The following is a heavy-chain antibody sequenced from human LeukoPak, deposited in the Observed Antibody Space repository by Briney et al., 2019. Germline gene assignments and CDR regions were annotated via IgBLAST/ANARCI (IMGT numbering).Heavy chain of an antibody. V-gene: IGHV3-30*02. J-gene: IGHJ4*02. CDR2: IRYDGSNK. Sequence: PGGSLRLSCAASGFTFSSYGMHWVRQAPGKGLEWVAFIRYDGSNKYYADSVKGRFTISRDNSKNTLYLQMNSLRAEDTAVYYCAKGRGSYGDYARPLDYWGQGTLVTVSS. D-gene: IGHD4-17*01. CDR3: AKGRGSYGDYARPLDY. CDR1: GFTFSSYG.